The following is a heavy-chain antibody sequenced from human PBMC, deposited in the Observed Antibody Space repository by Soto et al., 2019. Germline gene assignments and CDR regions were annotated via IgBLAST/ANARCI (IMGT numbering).Heavy chain of an antibody. D-gene: IGHD3-3*01. CDR3: AKHYDFWSGSNNWFDP. J-gene: IGHJ5*02. V-gene: IGHV1-18*01. CDR1: GYTFTSYG. Sequence: ASVKVSCKASGYTFTSYGSSWVRQAPGQGLEWMGWISAYNGNTNYAQKLQGRVTMTTDTSTSTAYMELRSLRSDDTAVYYCAKHYDFWSGSNNWFDPWGQGTLVTVSS. CDR2: ISAYNGNT.